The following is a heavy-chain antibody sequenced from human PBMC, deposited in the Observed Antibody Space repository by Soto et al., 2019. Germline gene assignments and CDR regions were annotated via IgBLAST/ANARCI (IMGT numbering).Heavy chain of an antibody. CDR2: TDPSDSYT. D-gene: IGHD2-2*01. Sequence: VASLTLSCNGSGYSFTSYWITWVRQMPGKGLEGMGRTDPSDSYTNYSPSFQGHVTMSTDRSISTVYLQWSSLKASDTAMYYCARERCTRTSCPTRAFDMWGQGTMVTVSS. CDR3: ARERCTRTSCPTRAFDM. V-gene: IGHV5-10-1*01. CDR1: GYSFTSYW. J-gene: IGHJ3*02.